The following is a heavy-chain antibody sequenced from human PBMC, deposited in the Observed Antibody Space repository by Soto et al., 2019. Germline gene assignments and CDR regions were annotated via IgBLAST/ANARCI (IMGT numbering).Heavy chain of an antibody. Sequence: ASVKVSCKASGYTFTSYAISWVRQAPGQGLEWMGWISAYNGNTNYAQKLQGRVTMTTDTSTSTAYMELRSLRSDDTAVYYCASCPAKWEYFQHWGQGTLVTVSS. V-gene: IGHV1-18*01. CDR3: ASCPAKWEYFQH. CDR2: ISAYNGNT. D-gene: IGHD1-26*01. J-gene: IGHJ1*01. CDR1: GYTFTSYA.